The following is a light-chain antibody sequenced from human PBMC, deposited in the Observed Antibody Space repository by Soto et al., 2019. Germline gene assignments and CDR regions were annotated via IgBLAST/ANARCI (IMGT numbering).Light chain of an antibody. Sequence: EIVLTQSPGTLSLSPGERATLSCRASENIAAGYLAWYQQKPGQAPRLLVYGPSNRATGIADRFSGSGSGTDFTLTINRLEAEDSAVYHCQQYGTSPTFGQGTRLEIK. V-gene: IGKV3-20*01. CDR3: QQYGTSPT. CDR1: ENIAAGY. CDR2: GPS. J-gene: IGKJ5*01.